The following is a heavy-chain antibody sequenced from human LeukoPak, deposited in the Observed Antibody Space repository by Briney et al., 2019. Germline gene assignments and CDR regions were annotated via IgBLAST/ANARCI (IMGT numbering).Heavy chain of an antibody. CDR3: AKNRCSNGIGCYYYYMDV. V-gene: IGHV3-30*02. CDR2: IQYDGSNE. CDR1: GFTFSSYG. J-gene: IGHJ6*03. D-gene: IGHD2-8*01. Sequence: GGSLRLSCAASGFTFSSYGMHWVRQAPGKGLEWVAYIQYDGSNEQYADSVKGRFSISRDSSKNILYLQMNSLRAEDTAVYYCAKNRCSNGIGCYYYYMDVWGKGTTVTISS.